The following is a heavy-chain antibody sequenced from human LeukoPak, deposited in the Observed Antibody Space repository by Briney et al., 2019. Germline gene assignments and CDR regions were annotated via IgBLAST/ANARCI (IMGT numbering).Heavy chain of an antibody. CDR1: GFTFSSYA. V-gene: IGHV3-23*01. CDR2: ISGSGGST. D-gene: IGHD4-17*01. CDR3: AKGPGGTVTSEYFQH. Sequence: GGSLRLSCAASGFTFSSYAMSWVRQAPGKGLEWVSAISGSGGSTYYADSVEGRFTISRDNSKNTLYLQMNSLRAEDTAVYYCAKGPGGTVTSEYFQHWGQGTLVTVSS. J-gene: IGHJ1*01.